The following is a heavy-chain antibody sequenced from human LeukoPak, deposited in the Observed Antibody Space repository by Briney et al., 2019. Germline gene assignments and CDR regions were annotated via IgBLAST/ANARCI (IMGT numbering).Heavy chain of an antibody. V-gene: IGHV3-30*02. Sequence: GGSLRLSCAASGFTFSSYGMHWVRQAPGKGLEWVAFIRYDGSNKYYADSVKGRLTISRDNSKNTLYLQMNSLRAEDTAVYYCARGYCSGGSCYSFDYWGQGTLVTVSS. CDR1: GFTFSSYG. J-gene: IGHJ4*02. D-gene: IGHD2-15*01. CDR3: ARGYCSGGSCYSFDY. CDR2: IRYDGSNK.